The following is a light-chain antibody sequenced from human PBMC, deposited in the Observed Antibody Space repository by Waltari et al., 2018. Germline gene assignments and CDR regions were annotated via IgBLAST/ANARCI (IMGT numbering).Light chain of an antibody. CDR1: ESLGSE. CDR3: QQYSYYPWT. V-gene: IGKV1-5*01. CDR2: DAS. Sequence: DIQMTQSPSTLSASIGDRVIITCRASESLGSELAWYQQRPGKAPNMLIYDASNLQTGVPSRFSGSGSGTEFTLTINNLQPDDFVTYFCQQYSYYPWTFGQETKVEIK. J-gene: IGKJ1*01.